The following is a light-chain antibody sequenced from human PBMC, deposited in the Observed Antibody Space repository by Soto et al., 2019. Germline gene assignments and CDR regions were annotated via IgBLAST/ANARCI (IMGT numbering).Light chain of an antibody. CDR2: DVS. J-gene: IGLJ1*01. Sequence: QSVLTQPPSASGSPGQSVTIPCTGTSSDVGGYNYVSWYQHHPGKAPKLMIYDVSKRPSGVPDRFSGSKSGNTASLTVSGLQAEDEADYYCSSYAGSNNYVFGTGTKVTVL. CDR3: SSYAGSNNYV. CDR1: SSDVGGYNY. V-gene: IGLV2-8*01.